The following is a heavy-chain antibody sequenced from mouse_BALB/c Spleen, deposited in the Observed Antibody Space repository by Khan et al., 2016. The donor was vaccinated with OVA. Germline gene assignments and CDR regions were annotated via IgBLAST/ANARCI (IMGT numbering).Heavy chain of an antibody. CDR3: APVGTYYVSFAY. J-gene: IGHJ3*01. Sequence: EVQLQESGPELVKPGASVKMSCKASGYTFTSYVMHWVKQKPGLGLEWIGYIYPFNDDTKYNEKFKGKATLTSDKSSSTAYMQLSGLTSADSAVDYCAPVGTYYVSFAYWGQGTLVTVSA. V-gene: IGHV1S136*01. D-gene: IGHD1-1*01. CDR2: IYPFNDDT. CDR1: GYTFTSYV.